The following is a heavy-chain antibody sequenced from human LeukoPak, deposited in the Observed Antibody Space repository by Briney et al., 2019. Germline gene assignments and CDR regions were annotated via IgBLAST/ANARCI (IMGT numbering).Heavy chain of an antibody. V-gene: IGHV3-11*01. CDR3: AIQLRAISSFDY. CDR2: ISSSGSTI. CDR1: GLTFSDYY. Sequence: GGSLRLSCAASGLTFSDYYMSWIRQAPGKGLEWVSYISSSGSTIYYADSVKGRFTISRDNAKNSLYLQMNSLRAEDTAVYYCAIQLRAISSFDYWGQGTLVTVSS. D-gene: IGHD2-2*01. J-gene: IGHJ4*02.